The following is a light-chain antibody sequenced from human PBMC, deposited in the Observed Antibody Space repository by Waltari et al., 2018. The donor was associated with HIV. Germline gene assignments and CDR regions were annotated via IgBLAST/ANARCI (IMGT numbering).Light chain of an antibody. V-gene: IGKV4-1*01. CDR3: QQYYSTPHS. CDR1: QSVLYSSNNKNY. Sequence: DIVMTQSPDSLAVSLGAMATINCKSSQSVLYSSNNKNYLAWYQQKPGQPPKLLIYWASTRESGVPDRFSGSGSGTDFTLTISSLQAEDVAVYYCQQYYSTPHSFGQGTKLEIK. J-gene: IGKJ2*03. CDR2: WAS.